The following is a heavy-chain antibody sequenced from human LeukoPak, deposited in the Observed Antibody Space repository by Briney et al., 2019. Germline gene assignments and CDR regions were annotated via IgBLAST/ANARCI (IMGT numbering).Heavy chain of an antibody. V-gene: IGHV3-74*01. D-gene: IGHD2-15*01. Sequence: GGSLRLSCVASGFTFSDYWMHWVHQAPGKGLVWVSRINTAMSSTIYTDSVKGRFTISRDNAKNTLYLQMNSLRAEDTAVYYCARDLSHCSGGSCYSAHLDYWGLGTLVTVSS. CDR3: ARDLSHCSGGSCYSAHLDY. J-gene: IGHJ4*02. CDR1: GFTFSDYW. CDR2: INTAMSST.